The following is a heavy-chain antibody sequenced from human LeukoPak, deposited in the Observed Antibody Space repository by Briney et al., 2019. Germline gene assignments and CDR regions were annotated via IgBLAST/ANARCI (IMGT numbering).Heavy chain of an antibody. CDR2: IYYSGST. J-gene: IGHJ4*02. CDR1: GGSISSGGYY. Sequence: SQTLSLTCTISGGSISSGGYYWNWIRQHPGKGLEWIGYIYYSGSTYYNPSLKSRVTISVDTSKNQFSLKLSSVTAADTAVYYCARVDILTGYCFDYWGQGTLVTVSS. V-gene: IGHV4-31*03. CDR3: ARVDILTGYCFDY. D-gene: IGHD3-9*01.